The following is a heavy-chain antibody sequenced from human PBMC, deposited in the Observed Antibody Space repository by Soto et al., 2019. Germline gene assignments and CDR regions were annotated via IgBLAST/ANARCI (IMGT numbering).Heavy chain of an antibody. CDR2: IYYSGST. J-gene: IGHJ6*02. CDR3: VRELPLDFMDV. V-gene: IGHV4-30-4*01. Sequence: TLSLTCTVSGGSISSGDYYWSWIRQPPGKGLEWIGYIYYSGSTYYNPSLKSRVTISVDTSKNQFSLKLSSVTAADTAVYYCVRELPLDFMDVWGQGTTVTVS. CDR1: GGSISSGDYY.